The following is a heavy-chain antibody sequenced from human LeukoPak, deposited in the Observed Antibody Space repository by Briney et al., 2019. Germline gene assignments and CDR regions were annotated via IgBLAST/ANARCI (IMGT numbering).Heavy chain of an antibody. CDR1: GFTVSSNY. J-gene: IGHJ4*02. CDR3: AREPPPSEYYFDY. CDR2: IYSGGST. V-gene: IGHV3-53*01. Sequence: PGGSLRLSCAASGFTVSSNYMSWVRQAPGKGLEWVSVIYSGGSTYYADSVKGRFTISRDNSKNTLYLQMNSLRAEDTTVYYCAREPPPSEYYFDYWGQGTLVTVSS. D-gene: IGHD3-10*01.